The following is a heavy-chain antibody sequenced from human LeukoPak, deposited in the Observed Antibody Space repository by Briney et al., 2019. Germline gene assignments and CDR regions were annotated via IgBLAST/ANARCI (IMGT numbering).Heavy chain of an antibody. CDR1: TFPFGDYY. Sequence: PGGSLRLSCAASTFPFGDYYMGWVRQAPGKGLEWVAYIEQLGNAKSYIDSVKGRFTISRDNAKSSLYLQMDSLRVEDTAVYYCSRWNFAFDIWGQGTMVTVSS. CDR3: SRWNFAFDI. J-gene: IGHJ3*02. CDR2: IEQLGNAK. D-gene: IGHD1-7*01. V-gene: IGHV3-7*01.